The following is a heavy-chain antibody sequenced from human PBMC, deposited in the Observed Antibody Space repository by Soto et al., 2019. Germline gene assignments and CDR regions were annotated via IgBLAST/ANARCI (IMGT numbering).Heavy chain of an antibody. Sequence: SETLSLTCTVSGGSISSGGYYWSWIRQHPGKGLGWIGYIYYSGSTYYNPSLKSRVTISIDTSKNQFSLKLSSVTAADTAVYYCARGDPAGWFDPWGQGTLVTVSS. D-gene: IGHD2-21*02. CDR1: GGSISSGGYY. CDR2: IYYSGST. V-gene: IGHV4-31*03. J-gene: IGHJ5*02. CDR3: ARGDPAGWFDP.